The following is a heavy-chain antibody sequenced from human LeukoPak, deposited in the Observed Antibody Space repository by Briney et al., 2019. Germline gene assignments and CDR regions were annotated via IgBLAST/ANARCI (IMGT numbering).Heavy chain of an antibody. V-gene: IGHV4-31*03. J-gene: IGHJ4*02. Sequence: SETLSLTCTISGGSISSGAYYWNWIRQHPGKGLEWIGYIYNSGSTYYNPSLKSRVTISVDTSKNQFSLKLSSVTAADTAVYYCARYNPDSSGYYSRPDYWGQGTLVTVSS. CDR1: GGSISSGAYY. D-gene: IGHD3-22*01. CDR2: IYNSGST. CDR3: ARYNPDSSGYYSRPDY.